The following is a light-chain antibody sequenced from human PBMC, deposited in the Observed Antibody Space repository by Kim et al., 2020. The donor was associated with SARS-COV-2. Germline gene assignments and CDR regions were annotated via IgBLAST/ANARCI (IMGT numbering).Light chain of an antibody. V-gene: IGKV3-20*01. CDR3: QQYGSSPPMYT. Sequence: GERATLSCRASQSVSSSYLAWYQQKPGQAPRLLIYGASSRATGIPERFSGSGSGTDFTLTISRLEPEDFAVYYCQQYGSSPPMYTFGQGTKLEI. J-gene: IGKJ2*01. CDR2: GAS. CDR1: QSVSSSY.